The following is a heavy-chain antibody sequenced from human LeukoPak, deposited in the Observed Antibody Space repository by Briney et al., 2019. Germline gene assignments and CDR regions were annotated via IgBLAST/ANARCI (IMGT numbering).Heavy chain of an antibody. CDR1: GFKFDDHA. V-gene: IGHV3-9*01. Sequence: GRSLRLSCVASGFKFDDHAMFWVRQAPGKGLEWVAGISWTSDNVAYVDSVKGRFTISRDNAKNSLYLQMSSLREEDTAFYYCVKGSTSWFRAWFDPWGQGTLVTVSS. J-gene: IGHJ5*02. CDR3: VKGSTSWFRAWFDP. D-gene: IGHD3-10*01. CDR2: ISWTSDNV.